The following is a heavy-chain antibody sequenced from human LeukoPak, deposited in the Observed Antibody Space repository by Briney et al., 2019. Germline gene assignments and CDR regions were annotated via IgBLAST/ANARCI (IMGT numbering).Heavy chain of an antibody. CDR1: GGPISRSNFF. D-gene: IGHD4-17*01. V-gene: IGHV4-39*01. CDR3: ATVGDNGGYYPFDY. J-gene: IGHJ4*02. Sequence: NASETLSLTCTVSGGPISRSNFFWGWIRQPTGKGLEWIGSIYYSGNTYYNPSLKSRLTIAVDTSRNQFSLKMSSVTAADTAVYYCATVGDNGGYYPFDYWGQGTLVTVSS. CDR2: IYYSGNT.